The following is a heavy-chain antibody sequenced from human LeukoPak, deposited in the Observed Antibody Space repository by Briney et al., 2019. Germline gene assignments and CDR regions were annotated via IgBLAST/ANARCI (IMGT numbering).Heavy chain of an antibody. D-gene: IGHD6-13*01. Sequence: SETLSLTCTVSGGSISSYYWSWVRQPPGKGLEWIGYIYYSGSTNYNPSLKSGVTISVETSKKQFSLKLSSVTAADTAVYYCARAAYSSSWYWFDPWGQGTLVTVSS. CDR2: IYYSGST. CDR3: ARAAYSSSWYWFDP. CDR1: GGSISSYY. J-gene: IGHJ5*02. V-gene: IGHV4-59*01.